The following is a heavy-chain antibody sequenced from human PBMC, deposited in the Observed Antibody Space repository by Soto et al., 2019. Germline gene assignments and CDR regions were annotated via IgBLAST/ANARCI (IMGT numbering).Heavy chain of an antibody. Sequence: XGSRRLSCVASGFTFSSYWMSWVRQAPGKGLEWVANIKQDGSEKHYVDSVKGRFTISRDNAKNSLYLQMNSLRAEDTAVYYCARALVVVTEYFDYWGQGILVTVSS. J-gene: IGHJ4*02. CDR2: IKQDGSEK. CDR1: GFTFSSYW. V-gene: IGHV3-7*03. CDR3: ARALVVVTEYFDY. D-gene: IGHD3-22*01.